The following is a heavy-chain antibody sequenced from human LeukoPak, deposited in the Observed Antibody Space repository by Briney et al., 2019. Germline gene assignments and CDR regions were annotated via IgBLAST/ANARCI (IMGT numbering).Heavy chain of an antibody. V-gene: IGHV5-51*01. D-gene: IGHD3-22*01. CDR3: ARLSYYDSSGYHLEADCFDY. CDR1: GYSFTSYW. J-gene: IGHJ4*02. CDR2: IYPGDSDT. Sequence: GESLKISCKGSGYSFTSYWIGWVRQMPGKGLEWMGIIYPGDSDTRYSPSFQGQVTISADKSISTAYLQWSSLKASDTAMYYCARLSYYDSSGYHLEADCFDYWGQGTLVTVSS.